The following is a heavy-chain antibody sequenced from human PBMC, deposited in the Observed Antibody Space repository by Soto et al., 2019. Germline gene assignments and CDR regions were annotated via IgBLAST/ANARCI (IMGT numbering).Heavy chain of an antibody. CDR3: AKAAAGSFDAFDI. Sequence: QVQLVESGGGVVQPGRSLRLSCAASGFTFSSYGMHWVRQAPGKGLEWVAVISYDGSNKYYADSVKGRFTISRDNSKNPLYLQMNSLRAEDTAVYYCAKAAAGSFDAFDIWGQGTMVTVSS. V-gene: IGHV3-30*18. D-gene: IGHD6-13*01. CDR2: ISYDGSNK. CDR1: GFTFSSYG. J-gene: IGHJ3*02.